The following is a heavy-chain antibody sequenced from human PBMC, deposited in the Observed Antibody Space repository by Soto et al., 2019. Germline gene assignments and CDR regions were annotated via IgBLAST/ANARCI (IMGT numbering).Heavy chain of an antibody. J-gene: IGHJ6*02. V-gene: IGHV3-48*03. Sequence: GGSLRLSXAASGFTFSSYEMNWVRQAPGKGLEWVSYISSSGSTIYYADSVKGRFTISRDNAKTSLYLQMNSLRAEDTAVHYCARARVDFWKSGMDVWGQGTTVTVSS. CDR3: ARARVDFWKSGMDV. D-gene: IGHD3-3*01. CDR2: ISSSGSTI. CDR1: GFTFSSYE.